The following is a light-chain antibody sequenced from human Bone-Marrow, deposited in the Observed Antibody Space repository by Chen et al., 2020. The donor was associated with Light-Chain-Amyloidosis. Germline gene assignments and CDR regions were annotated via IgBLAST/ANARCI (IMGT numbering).Light chain of an antibody. CDR3: QQDKSYTFT. CDR1: QDIGDG. J-gene: IGKJ2*01. Sequence: DIRMTQSPSPLSASVGERVTITCRASQDIGDGLAWFQHKPEKAPKLLIYKASTLQTGVPSRFSGNGSGTEFTLSINTLQPDDFATYFSQQDKSYTFTFGQGTKL. CDR2: KAS. V-gene: IGKV1-5*03.